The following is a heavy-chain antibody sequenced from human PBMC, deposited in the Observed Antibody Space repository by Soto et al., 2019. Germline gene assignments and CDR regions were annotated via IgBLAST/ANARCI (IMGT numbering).Heavy chain of an antibody. V-gene: IGHV1-69*02. CDR1: GGTFSSYT. J-gene: IGHJ6*03. Sequence: QVQLVQSGAEVKKPGSSVKVSCKASGGTFSSYTISWVRQAPGQGREWMGRIIPILGIANYAQKFQGRVTMTADKPTSTAYRALSSLSSEDTAVYYCARSPGYNYYYYYMVVRCKGTTVTVYS. CDR2: IIPILGIA. D-gene: IGHD6-13*01. CDR3: ARSPGYNYYYYYMVV.